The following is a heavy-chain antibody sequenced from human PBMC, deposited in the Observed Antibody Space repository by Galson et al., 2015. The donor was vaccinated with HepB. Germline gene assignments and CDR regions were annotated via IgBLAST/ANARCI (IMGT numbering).Heavy chain of an antibody. CDR2: ISGSGGST. CDR1: GFTFSSYA. V-gene: IGHV3-23*01. J-gene: IGHJ6*03. Sequence: LRLSCAASGFTFSSYAMSWVRQAPGKGLEWVSAISGSGGSTYYADSVKGRFTISRDNSKNTLYLQMNSLRAEDTAVYYCAKGGSWYYYYYMDVWGKGTTVIVSS. CDR3: AKGGSWYYYYYMDV. D-gene: IGHD1-26*01.